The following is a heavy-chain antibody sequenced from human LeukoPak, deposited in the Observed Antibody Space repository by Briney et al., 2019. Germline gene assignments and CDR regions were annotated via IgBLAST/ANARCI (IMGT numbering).Heavy chain of an antibody. D-gene: IGHD2-2*01. CDR1: GGSISSYY. V-gene: IGHV4-59*12. Sequence: SETLSLTCTVSGGSISSYYWSWIRQPPGKGLEWIGYIYYSGSTNYNPSLKSRVTISVDTSKNQFSLKLSSVTAADTAVYYCASDIVVVRAPRYWGQGTLVTVSS. CDR2: IYYSGST. J-gene: IGHJ4*02. CDR3: ASDIVVVRAPRY.